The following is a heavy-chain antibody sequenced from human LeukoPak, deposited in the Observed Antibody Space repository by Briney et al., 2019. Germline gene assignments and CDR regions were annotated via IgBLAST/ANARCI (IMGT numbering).Heavy chain of an antibody. V-gene: IGHV4-59*01. CDR1: GGSISSYY. CDR3: ARVYYDILTGTPDWFDP. J-gene: IGHJ5*02. D-gene: IGHD3-9*01. CDR2: IYYSGST. Sequence: SETLSLTCTLSGGSISSYYWSWIRQPPGKGLEWIGYIYYSGSTNYNPSLKSRVTISVDTTKNQFSLKLSSVTAADTAVYYCARVYYDILTGTPDWFDPWGQGTLVTVSS.